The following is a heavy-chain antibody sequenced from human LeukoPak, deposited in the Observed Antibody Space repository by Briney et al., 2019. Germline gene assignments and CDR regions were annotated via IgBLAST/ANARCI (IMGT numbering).Heavy chain of an antibody. CDR2: IKQDGSDK. CDR1: GFTFSSFW. V-gene: IGHV3-7*05. J-gene: IGHJ4*02. CDR3: AKHYDFWTGYNANFDS. D-gene: IGHD3-3*01. Sequence: GGSLRLSCAASGFTFSSFWMSWVRQAPGKGLEWVANIKQDGSDKYYVDSVKGRFAISRDNAKNSQYLQMNSLRAEDTAVYYCAKHYDFWTGYNANFDSWGQGTLVTVSS.